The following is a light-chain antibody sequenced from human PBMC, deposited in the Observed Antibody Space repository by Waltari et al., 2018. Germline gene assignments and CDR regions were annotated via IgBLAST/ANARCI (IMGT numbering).Light chain of an antibody. J-gene: IGKJ2*01. Sequence: DIVMTQSPESLAVSLGERATVNSKSIHHVLYRSNNKNYLAWYQHKPGQPPKLLIYWTSSRESGVPDRFSGSGSRTDFTLTISSLQAEDVAVYYCQQYYTTPHTFGQGTKLEIK. CDR2: WTS. CDR1: HHVLYRSNNKNY. V-gene: IGKV4-1*01. CDR3: QQYYTTPHT.